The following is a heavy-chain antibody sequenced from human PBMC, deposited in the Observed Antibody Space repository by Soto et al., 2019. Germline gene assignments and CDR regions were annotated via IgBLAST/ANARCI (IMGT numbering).Heavy chain of an antibody. CDR3: ARGAGFSYASTWFDI. J-gene: IGHJ5*02. D-gene: IGHD5-18*01. Sequence: SEILSLTCTAFGVFVRRGTYYWSWIRQAPGKGPEWVGHSYYTGSTNYNPSLNNRVTISVDTSKNHFSLQLTSVTAADTAVYYCARGAGFSYASTWFDIWGQGTLVTVS. CDR1: GVFVRRGTYY. CDR2: SYYTGST. V-gene: IGHV4-61*03.